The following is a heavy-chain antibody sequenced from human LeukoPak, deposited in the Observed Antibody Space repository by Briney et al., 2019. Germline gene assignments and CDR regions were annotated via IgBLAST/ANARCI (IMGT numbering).Heavy chain of an antibody. Sequence: GGSLRLSCAASGFTFSSYSMNWVRQAPGKGLEWVSYISSSSSTIYYADSVKGRFTISRDNAKNSLYLQMNSLRAEDTAVYYCATDCSGGSCYSPGFDYWGQGTLVTVSS. V-gene: IGHV3-48*01. CDR2: ISSSSSTI. D-gene: IGHD2-15*01. J-gene: IGHJ4*02. CDR1: GFTFSSYS. CDR3: ATDCSGGSCYSPGFDY.